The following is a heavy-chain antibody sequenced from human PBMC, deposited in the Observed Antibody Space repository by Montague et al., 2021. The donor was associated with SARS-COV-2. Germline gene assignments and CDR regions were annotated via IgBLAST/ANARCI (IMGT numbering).Heavy chain of an antibody. CDR3: GRDSVSYGLDV. CDR2: MYNSWPT. CDR1: GASIDTGNHE. V-gene: IGHV4-61*09. J-gene: IGHJ6*02. D-gene: IGHD3-16*01. Sequence: TLSLTRPVSGASIDTGNHELTWIQQSAGQGLEWIGNMYNSWPTNYKPSLKSRVTISLDRAKNHFSLLLSSVTAADTATYYCGRDSVSYGLDVWGQGTTVTVSS.